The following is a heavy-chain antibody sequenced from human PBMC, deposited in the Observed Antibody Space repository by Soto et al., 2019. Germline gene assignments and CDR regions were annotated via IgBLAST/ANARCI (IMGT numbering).Heavy chain of an antibody. CDR2: IYHSGST. CDR1: GGSISSYY. D-gene: IGHD3-22*01. CDR3: ARDAKIVVVITGYYYGMDV. J-gene: IGHJ6*02. V-gene: IGHV4-4*02. Sequence: SETLSLTCTVSGGSISSYYWSWVRQPPGKGLEWIGEIYHSGSTNYNPSLKSRVTISVDKSKNQFSLKLSSVTAADTAVYYCARDAKIVVVITGYYYGMDVWGQGTTVT.